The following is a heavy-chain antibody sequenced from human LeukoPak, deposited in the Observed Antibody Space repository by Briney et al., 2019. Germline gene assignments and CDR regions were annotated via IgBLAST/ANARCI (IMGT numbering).Heavy chain of an antibody. J-gene: IGHJ1*01. CDR3: VVATISAEYCHH. CDR1: GFIFSCSA. CDR2: IRSKANSYAT. V-gene: IGHV3-73*01. D-gene: IGHD5-24*01. Sequence: GGPLRLSCAASGFIFSCSAMHLLRQASGKGLELVVRIRSKANSYATAYAASVKAIFTISRDDSKNTAYLQMNSLKTDDTAVYYCVVATISAEYCHHWGQGTLVTVSS.